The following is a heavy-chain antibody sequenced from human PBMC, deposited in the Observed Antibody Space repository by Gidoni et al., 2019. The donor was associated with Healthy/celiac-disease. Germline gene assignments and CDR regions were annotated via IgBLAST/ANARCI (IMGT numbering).Heavy chain of an antibody. CDR3: AKGYCSGGSCYSIGY. V-gene: IGHV3-30*18. J-gene: IGHJ4*02. D-gene: IGHD2-15*01. Sequence: QVQLVESGGGVVQPGRSLRLSCAASGFTFSSYGMHWVRQAPGKGLEWVAVISYDGSNKYYADSVKGRFTISRDNSKNTLYLQMNNLRAEDTAVYYCAKGYCSGGSCYSIGYWGQGTLVTVSS. CDR2: ISYDGSNK. CDR1: GFTFSSYG.